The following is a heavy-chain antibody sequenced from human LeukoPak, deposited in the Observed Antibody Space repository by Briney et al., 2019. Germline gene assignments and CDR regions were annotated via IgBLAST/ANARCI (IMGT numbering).Heavy chain of an antibody. CDR3: ARGAIFGVVYGMDV. V-gene: IGHV4-31*03. CDR2: IYYSGST. CDR1: GGSISGYY. J-gene: IGHJ6*02. Sequence: SETLSITCTVSGGSISGYYWSWIRQHPGKGLEWIGYIYYSGSTYYNPSPKSRVTISVDTSKNQFSLKLSSVTAADTAVYYCARGAIFGVVYGMDVWGQGTTVTVSS. D-gene: IGHD3-3*01.